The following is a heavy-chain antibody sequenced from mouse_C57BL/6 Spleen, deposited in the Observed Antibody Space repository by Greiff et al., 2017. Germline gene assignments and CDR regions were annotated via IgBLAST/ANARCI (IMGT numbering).Heavy chain of an antibody. CDR3: ARWGVLLGYFDF. CDR2: IDTSDSET. Sequence: QVQLQQPGAELVRPGSSVKLSCKASGYTFTSYWMHWVKQRPIQGLEWIGNIDTSDSETHYNQKFKDKATLAVDKSSSTAYMQLSSLTSEDSAVYYCARWGVLLGYFDFWGTGTTVTVSS. V-gene: IGHV1-52*01. D-gene: IGHD2-14*01. J-gene: IGHJ1*03. CDR1: GYTFTSYW.